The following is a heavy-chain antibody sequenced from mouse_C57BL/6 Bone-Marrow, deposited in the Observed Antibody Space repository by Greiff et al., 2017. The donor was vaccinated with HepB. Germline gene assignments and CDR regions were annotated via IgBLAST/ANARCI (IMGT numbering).Heavy chain of an antibody. CDR1: EYEFPSHD. J-gene: IGHJ1*03. V-gene: IGHV5-2*01. Sequence: EVQLQQSGGGLVQPGESLKLSCESNEYEFPSHDMSWVRKTPEKRLELVAAINSDGGSTYYPDTMERRFIISRDNTKKTLYLQMSSLRSEDTALYYCARRGYDGYWYFDVWGTGTTVTVSS. CDR2: INSDGGST. D-gene: IGHD2-3*01. CDR3: ARRGYDGYWYFDV.